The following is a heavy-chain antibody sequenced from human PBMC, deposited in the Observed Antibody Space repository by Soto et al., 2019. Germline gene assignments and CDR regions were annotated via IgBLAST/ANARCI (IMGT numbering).Heavy chain of an antibody. Sequence: SETLSLTCTVSGGSISSYYWSWIRQPPGKGLEWIGYNYYSGSTNYNPSLKSRVTISVDTSKNQFSLKLSSVTAADTAVYYCARSHGGSPYYYHYYRDVWGKGTTATVSS. CDR1: GGSISSYY. V-gene: IGHV4-59*08. CDR3: ARSHGGSPYYYHYYRDV. J-gene: IGHJ6*03. CDR2: NYYSGST. D-gene: IGHD3-10*01.